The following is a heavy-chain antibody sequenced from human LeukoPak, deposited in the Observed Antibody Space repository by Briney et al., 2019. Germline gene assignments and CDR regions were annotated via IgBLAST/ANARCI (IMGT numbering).Heavy chain of an antibody. Sequence: GGSLRLSCAGSGFTFSTYEMNWLRQAPGKGLEWVSYIGSRPTTTYYAESVRGRFTISRDNTKNSVFLQMTSLRADDAAVYFCAHSTAYEISWAFNIWGQGTMVAVSS. V-gene: IGHV3-48*03. CDR2: IGSRPTTT. CDR3: AHSTAYEISWAFNI. CDR1: GFTFSTYE. D-gene: IGHD3-9*01. J-gene: IGHJ3*02.